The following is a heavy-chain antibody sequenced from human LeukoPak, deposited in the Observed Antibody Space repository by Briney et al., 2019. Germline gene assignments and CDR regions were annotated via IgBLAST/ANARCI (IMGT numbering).Heavy chain of an antibody. CDR2: INPNSGGT. CDR3: ATGVVVVPAARRHYYMDV. D-gene: IGHD2-2*01. V-gene: IGHV1-2*02. CDR1: GYTFTGYY. J-gene: IGHJ6*03. Sequence: VASVKVSCKASGYTFTGYYMHWVRQAPGQGLEWMEWINPNSGGTNYAQKFQGRVTMTEDTSTDTAYMELSSLRSEDTAVYYCATGVVVVPAARRHYYMDVWGKGTTVTISS.